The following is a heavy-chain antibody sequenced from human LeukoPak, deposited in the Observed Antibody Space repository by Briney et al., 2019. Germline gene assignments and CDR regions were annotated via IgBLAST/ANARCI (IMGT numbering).Heavy chain of an antibody. V-gene: IGHV4-59*08. CDR1: GFTFNKYW. Sequence: GSLRLSCTASGFTFNKYWLSWVRQAPGKGLEWIGYISSSGSTNYNPSLKSRVTISVDTSKNQFSLKLSSVTAADTAVYYCARSQYYESSGFFDYWGQGTLVTVSS. CDR3: ARSQYYESSGFFDY. D-gene: IGHD3-22*01. J-gene: IGHJ4*02. CDR2: ISSSGST.